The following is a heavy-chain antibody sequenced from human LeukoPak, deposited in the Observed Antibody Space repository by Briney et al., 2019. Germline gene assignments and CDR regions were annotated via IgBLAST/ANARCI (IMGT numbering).Heavy chain of an antibody. V-gene: IGHV4-4*02. CDR3: AIDSSSYYHFDY. CDR1: GGSISSSNW. D-gene: IGHD3-22*01. CDR2: IYHSGST. Sequence: PSETLSLTCAVSGGSISSSNWWSWVRQPPGKGLEWIGEIYHSGSTNYNPSLKSRVTISVDKSKNQFSLKLSSVTAADTAVYYCAIDSSSYYHFDYWGQGTLVTVSS. J-gene: IGHJ4*02.